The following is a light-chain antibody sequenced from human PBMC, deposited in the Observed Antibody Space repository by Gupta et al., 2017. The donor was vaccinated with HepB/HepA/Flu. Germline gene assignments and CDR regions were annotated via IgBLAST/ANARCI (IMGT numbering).Light chain of an antibody. CDR2: GAS. CDR1: QSIGTS. J-gene: IGKJ1*01. CDR3: QQSYTMPWT. Sequence: DIQMTQSPSSLSASVGDRVTITCRASQSIGTSLNWYHHKPGKAPKLVIYGASTLQSGVPSRFSGSGSGTDFTLTISSLQPEDFATFHCQQSYTMPWTFGQGTKVEFK. V-gene: IGKV1-39*01.